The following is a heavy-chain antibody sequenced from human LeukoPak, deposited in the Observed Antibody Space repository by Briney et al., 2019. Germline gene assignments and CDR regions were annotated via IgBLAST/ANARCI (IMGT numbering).Heavy chain of an antibody. CDR1: GGSISSYY. CDR3: ARVGARGDYTPDY. Sequence: SETLSLTCTVSGGSISSYYWSWIRQPPGKGLEWIGYIYYSGSTNYNPSLKSRVTISVDTSKNQFSLKLSSVTAADTAVYYCARVGARGDYTPDYWGQGTLVTVSS. CDR2: IYYSGST. D-gene: IGHD4-17*01. J-gene: IGHJ4*02. V-gene: IGHV4-59*01.